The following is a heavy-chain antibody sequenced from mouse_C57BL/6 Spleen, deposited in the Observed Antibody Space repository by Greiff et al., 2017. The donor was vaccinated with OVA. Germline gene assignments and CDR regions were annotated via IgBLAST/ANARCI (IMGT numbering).Heavy chain of an antibody. V-gene: IGHV1-53*01. CDR2: INPSNGGT. CDR3: ASEAYYGSSSPLDY. J-gene: IGHJ2*01. CDR1: GYTFTSYW. D-gene: IGHD1-1*01. Sequence: QVQLQQPGTDLVKPGASVKLSCKASGYTFTSYWMHWVKQRPGQGLEWIGNINPSNGGTNYNEKFKSKATLTVDKSSSTAYMQLSSLTSEDTAVYECASEAYYGSSSPLDYWGQGTTRTVAS.